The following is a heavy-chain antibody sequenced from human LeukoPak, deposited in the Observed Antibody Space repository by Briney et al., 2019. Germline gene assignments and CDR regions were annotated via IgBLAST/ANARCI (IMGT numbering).Heavy chain of an antibody. J-gene: IGHJ4*02. V-gene: IGHV3-48*04. CDR1: GFTFSDYS. CDR2: ISSTSTTI. Sequence: PGGSLRLSCAASGFTFSDYSMEWVRQAPGKGLEWISYISSTSTTIYYADSVRGRFTTSRDNAKNSLYLQMNSLRAEDTAVYYCARGCGLHLSPAPSYYDSRCCYFDAWGQGTLVTVSS. D-gene: IGHD3-22*01. CDR3: ARGCGLHLSPAPSYYDSRCCYFDA.